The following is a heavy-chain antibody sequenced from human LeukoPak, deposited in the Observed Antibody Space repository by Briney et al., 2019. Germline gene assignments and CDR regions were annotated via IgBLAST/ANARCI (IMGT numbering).Heavy chain of an antibody. CDR2: ISNTGSDT. J-gene: IGHJ6*02. D-gene: IGHD3-10*01. CDR3: AKVPYSDYGSGRPPFMDV. CDR1: GFTFSDYA. Sequence: GGSLRLSCAASGFTFSDYAMSWVRQAPGKGLEWVSTISNTGSDTYYADSVKGRFTISRDNSENTLYLQMNNLRAEDTAIHYCAKVPYSDYGSGRPPFMDVWGQGTTVAVSS. V-gene: IGHV3-23*01.